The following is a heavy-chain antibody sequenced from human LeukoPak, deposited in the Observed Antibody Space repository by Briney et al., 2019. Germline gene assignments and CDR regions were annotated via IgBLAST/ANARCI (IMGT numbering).Heavy chain of an antibody. Sequence: PGGSLRLSCAASGFTVSSNYMSWVRQAPGKGLEWVSVIYSGGSTHYADSVKGRFTISRHNSKNTLDLQMNSLRAEDTALYYCARAPYDSSGYYPFDYWGQGTLVTVSS. V-gene: IGHV3-53*04. D-gene: IGHD3-22*01. CDR2: IYSGGST. CDR1: GFTVSSNY. CDR3: ARAPYDSSGYYPFDY. J-gene: IGHJ4*02.